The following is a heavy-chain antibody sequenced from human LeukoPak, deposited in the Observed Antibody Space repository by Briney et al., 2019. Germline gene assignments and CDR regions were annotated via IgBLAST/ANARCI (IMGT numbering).Heavy chain of an antibody. Sequence: SQTLSLTCAVSGGSISSGGYSWSWIRQPPGKGLEWIGYIYHSGSTYYNPSLKSRVTISVDRSKNQFSLKLSSVTAADTAVYYCATERTAEWFTRYGMDVWGQGTTVTVSS. D-gene: IGHD3-3*01. J-gene: IGHJ6*02. CDR1: GGSISSGGYS. V-gene: IGHV4-30-2*01. CDR2: IYHSGST. CDR3: ATERTAEWFTRYGMDV.